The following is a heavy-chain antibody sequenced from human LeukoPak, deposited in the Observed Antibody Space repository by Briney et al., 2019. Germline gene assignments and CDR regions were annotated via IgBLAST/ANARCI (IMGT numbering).Heavy chain of an antibody. D-gene: IGHD3-22*01. J-gene: IGHJ4*02. CDR1: GGSISSYY. CDR2: IYYSGST. Sequence: PSETLSLTCTVSGGSISSYYWSWIRQPPGKGLEWIGYIYYSGSTNYNPSLKSRVTISVDTSKNQFSLKLSSVTAADTAVYYCARVAGYMIEDYFDYWGQGTLVTVSS. V-gene: IGHV4-59*12. CDR3: ARVAGYMIEDYFDY.